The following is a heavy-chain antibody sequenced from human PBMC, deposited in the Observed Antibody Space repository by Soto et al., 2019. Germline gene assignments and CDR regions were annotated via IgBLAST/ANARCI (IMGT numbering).Heavy chain of an antibody. J-gene: IGHJ3*02. Sequence: ESGGGVVQPGRSLRLSCAASGFTFSSYGMHWVRQAPGKGLEWVAVISYDGSNKYYADSVKGRFTISRDNSKNTLYLQMNSLRAEDTAVYYCAKAAVRGVDNDAFDIWGQGTMVTVSS. CDR2: ISYDGSNK. D-gene: IGHD3-10*01. CDR3: AKAAVRGVDNDAFDI. CDR1: GFTFSSYG. V-gene: IGHV3-30*18.